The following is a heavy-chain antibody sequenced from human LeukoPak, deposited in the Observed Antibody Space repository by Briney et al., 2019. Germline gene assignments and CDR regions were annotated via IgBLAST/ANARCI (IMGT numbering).Heavy chain of an antibody. V-gene: IGHV3-48*03. J-gene: IGHJ6*04. Sequence: GGSLRLSCAASGFTFSSYEMNWVRQAPGKGLEWVSYISSSGSTIYYADSVKGRFTISRDNAKNSLYLQMNSLRAEDTAVCYCARPPGRLLWFGEDGMDVWGKGTTVTVSS. CDR3: ARPPGRLLWFGEDGMDV. CDR2: ISSSGSTI. CDR1: GFTFSSYE. D-gene: IGHD3-10*01.